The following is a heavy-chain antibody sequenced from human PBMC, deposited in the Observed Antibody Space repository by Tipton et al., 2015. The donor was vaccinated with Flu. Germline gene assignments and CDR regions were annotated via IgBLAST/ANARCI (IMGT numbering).Heavy chain of an antibody. J-gene: IGHJ4*02. V-gene: IGHV4-59*01. CDR2: IYYSGST. D-gene: IGHD6-13*01. CDR1: GGSISSYY. CDR3: AGGRGIAAAGPCDY. Sequence: TLSLTCTVSGGSISSYYWSWIRQPPGKGLEWSGYIYYSGSTNYNPSLKSRVTISVDTSKNQFSLKLSSVTAADTAVYYCAGGRGIAAAGPCDYWGQGTLVTVSS.